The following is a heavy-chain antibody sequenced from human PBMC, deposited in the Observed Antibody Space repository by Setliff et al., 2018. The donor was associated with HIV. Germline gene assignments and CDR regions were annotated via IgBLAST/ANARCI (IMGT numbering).Heavy chain of an antibody. J-gene: IGHJ4*02. V-gene: IGHV1-3*01. CDR2: INSGNGNT. CDR1: GYTFTSYA. CDR3: ARSRSGWSSPFDY. Sequence: ASVKVSCKASGYTFTSYAMHWVRQAPGQRLEWMGWINSGNGNTKYSQKFQGRVTITRDTSASTAYMELSSLRSEDTAVYYCARSRSGWSSPFDYWGQGTLVTVSS. D-gene: IGHD6-19*01.